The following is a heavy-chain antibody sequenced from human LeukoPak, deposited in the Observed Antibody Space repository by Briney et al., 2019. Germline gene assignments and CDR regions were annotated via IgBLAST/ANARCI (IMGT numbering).Heavy chain of an antibody. CDR3: ARARTERYGHLTTYYYYYYYMDV. D-gene: IGHD5-18*01. V-gene: IGHV1-69*05. CDR1: GGTFSSYA. Sequence: SVKVSCKASGGTFSSYAISWVRQAPGQGLEWMGGIIPIFGTANYAQKFQGRVTITTDEYTSTAYMELRSLRSEETAVYYCARARTERYGHLTTYYYYYYYMDVWGKGTTVTVSS. J-gene: IGHJ6*03. CDR2: IIPIFGTA.